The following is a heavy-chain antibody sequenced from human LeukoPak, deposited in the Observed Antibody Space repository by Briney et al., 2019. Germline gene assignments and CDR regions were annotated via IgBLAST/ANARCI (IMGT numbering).Heavy chain of an antibody. D-gene: IGHD3-22*01. CDR2: IYYSGST. CDR1: GGSISSYY. Sequence: PSETLSLTCTVSGGSISSYYWSWIRQPPGKGLEWIGYIYYSGSTNYNPSLKSRVTISVDTSKNQFSLKLSSATAADTAVYYCARGPTYYDSSGYPGDFDYWGQGTLVTVSS. CDR3: ARGPTYYDSSGYPGDFDY. J-gene: IGHJ4*02. V-gene: IGHV4-59*01.